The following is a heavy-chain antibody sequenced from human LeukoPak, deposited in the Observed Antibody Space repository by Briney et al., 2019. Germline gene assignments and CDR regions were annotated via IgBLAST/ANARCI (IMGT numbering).Heavy chain of an antibody. CDR2: INPNSGGT. CDR3: ARVPGSLYYDSSGYDY. Sequence: ASVKVSCKASGYTFTGYYMHWVRQAPGQGLEWMGWINPNSGGTNYAQKFQGRVTMTRDTSISTAYMELSRLRSDDTAVYYCARVPGSLYYDSSGYDYWGQGTLVTVSS. J-gene: IGHJ4*02. D-gene: IGHD3-22*01. CDR1: GYTFTGYY. V-gene: IGHV1-2*02.